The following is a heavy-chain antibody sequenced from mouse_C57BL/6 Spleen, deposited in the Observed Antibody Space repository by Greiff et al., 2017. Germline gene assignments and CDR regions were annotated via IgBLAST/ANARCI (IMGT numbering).Heavy chain of an antibody. CDR1: GYAFSSYW. CDR3: ARTQYYYGSSLYAMDY. Sequence: LVESGASVKISCKASGYAFSSYWMNWVKQRPGKGLEWIGQIYPGDGDTNYNGKFKGKATLTADKSSSTAYMKLSSLASEDSAVYFCARTQYYYGSSLYAMDYWGQGTSVTVSS. CDR2: IYPGDGDT. J-gene: IGHJ4*01. V-gene: IGHV1-80*01. D-gene: IGHD1-1*01.